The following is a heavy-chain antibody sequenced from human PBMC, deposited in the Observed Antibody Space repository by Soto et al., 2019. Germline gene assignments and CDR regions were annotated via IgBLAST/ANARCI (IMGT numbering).Heavy chain of an antibody. D-gene: IGHD2-15*01. Sequence: TLSLTCTVSGGSIISGGYYFICIRQHPWKGLEWVGYIYYSGSTYYNPSLKSRVTISVDTSKNQFSLKLSSVTAADTAVYYCAREVVVVVAATHYYYYGMDVWGQGTTVTVSS. CDR1: GGSIISGGYY. J-gene: IGHJ6*02. CDR2: IYYSGST. V-gene: IGHV4-31*03. CDR3: AREVVVVVAATHYYYYGMDV.